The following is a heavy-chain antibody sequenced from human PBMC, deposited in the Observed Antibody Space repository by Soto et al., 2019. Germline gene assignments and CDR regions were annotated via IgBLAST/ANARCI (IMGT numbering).Heavy chain of an antibody. D-gene: IGHD6-13*01. CDR2: IIPIFGTA. J-gene: IGHJ6*02. Sequence: ASVKVSCKASGGTFSSYAISWVRQAPGQGLEWMGGIIPIFGTANYAQKFQGRVTITADESTSTAYMELSSLRSEDTAVYYCAGAAAAGNGRRLDVSGQGTTVTVSS. V-gene: IGHV1-69*13. CDR1: GGTFSSYA. CDR3: AGAAAAGNGRRLDV.